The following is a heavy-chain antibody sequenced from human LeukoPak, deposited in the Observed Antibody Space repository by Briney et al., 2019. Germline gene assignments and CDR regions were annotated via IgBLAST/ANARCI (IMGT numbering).Heavy chain of an antibody. Sequence: GGSLRLSCAASGFTFSTYTMHWVRQAPGTGLEWVAVISYDGTNKNYADSVKGRFTISRDNSKNTLYLQMNSLRAEDTAVYYCAKGGSGYSYGPGYFDYWGQGTLVTVSS. J-gene: IGHJ4*02. CDR1: GFTFSTYT. CDR3: AKGGSGYSYGPGYFDY. V-gene: IGHV3-30*04. D-gene: IGHD5-18*01. CDR2: ISYDGTNK.